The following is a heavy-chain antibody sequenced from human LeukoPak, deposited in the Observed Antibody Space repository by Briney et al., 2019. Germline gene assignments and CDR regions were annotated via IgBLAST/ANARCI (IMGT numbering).Heavy chain of an antibody. Sequence: KPSETLSLTCSVSGGSISTDNHYWGWIRQSPGKGLEWIGNIHYRGNSYYNPSLKDRVTISVDTSKNQFSLKLNSVTAADTAVFYCARADSDGFLTGYPPSNNWFDPWGQGTLVTVSS. CDR2: IHYRGNS. J-gene: IGHJ5*02. CDR3: ARADSDGFLTGYPPSNNWFDP. CDR1: GGSISTDNHY. V-gene: IGHV4-39*01. D-gene: IGHD3-9*01.